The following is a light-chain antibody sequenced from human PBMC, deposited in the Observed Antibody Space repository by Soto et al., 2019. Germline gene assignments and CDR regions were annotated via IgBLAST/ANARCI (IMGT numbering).Light chain of an antibody. Sequence: EIVLTQSPGTLSLSAGERATLSCRASQSVSSSYLAWYQHKPDQAPRLLIYGASSRATGIPDRFSGSGSGTDFTLTISRLEPEDFAVYYCQQYGSSPHTFGQGTKLEIK. V-gene: IGKV3-20*01. CDR3: QQYGSSPHT. J-gene: IGKJ2*01. CDR2: GAS. CDR1: QSVSSSY.